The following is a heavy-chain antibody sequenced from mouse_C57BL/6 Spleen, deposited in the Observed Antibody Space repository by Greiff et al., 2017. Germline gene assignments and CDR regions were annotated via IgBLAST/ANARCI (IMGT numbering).Heavy chain of an antibody. J-gene: IGHJ2*01. CDR1: GYSFTDYN. Sequence: EVKLQESGPELVKPGASVKISCKASGYSFTDYNMNWVKQSNGKSLEWIGVINPNYGNTSYNQKFKGKATLTVDQSSSTAYMQLNSLTSEASAVYYCARGEGTTALFDYWGQGTTLTVSS. CDR3: ARGEGTTALFDY. V-gene: IGHV1-39*01. D-gene: IGHD1-2*01. CDR2: INPNYGNT.